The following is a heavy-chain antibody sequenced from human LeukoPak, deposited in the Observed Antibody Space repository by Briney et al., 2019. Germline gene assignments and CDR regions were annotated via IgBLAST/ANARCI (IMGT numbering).Heavy chain of an antibody. V-gene: IGHV1-18*01. CDR1: GYTFSRYG. CDR3: ARFDYGDGNWFDP. CDR2: ISAYNGNT. D-gene: IGHD4-17*01. Sequence: ASVKVSCKASGYTFSRYGITWVRQAPGQGLEWMGWISAYNGNTNYAQKLQGRVTVTTDTSTSTAYMELRSLRSDDTAVYYCARFDYGDGNWFDPWGQGTLVTVSS. J-gene: IGHJ5*02.